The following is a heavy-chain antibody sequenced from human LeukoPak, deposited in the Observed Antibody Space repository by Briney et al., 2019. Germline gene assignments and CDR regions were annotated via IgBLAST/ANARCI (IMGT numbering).Heavy chain of an antibody. CDR1: GFTFDNYW. D-gene: IGHD3/OR15-3a*01. Sequence: GGSLRLFCTASGFTFDNYWMTWVRQPPGKGLEWVANIKQDGGERYYVDSVRGRFTISRDNSKNSLYLQMYSLRAEDTAVYYCVRDGRPLDYWGQGTLVIVS. V-gene: IGHV3-7*01. CDR3: VRDGRPLDY. J-gene: IGHJ4*02. CDR2: IKQDGGER.